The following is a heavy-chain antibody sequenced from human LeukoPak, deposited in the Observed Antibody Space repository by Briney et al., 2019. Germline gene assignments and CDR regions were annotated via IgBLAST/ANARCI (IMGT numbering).Heavy chain of an antibody. CDR2: IYSGGST. Sequence: QAGGSLRLSCAASGFTVSSNYMSWVRQAPGKGLEWVSVIYSGGSTYYADSVKGRFTISRDNSKNTLYLQMNSLRAEDTAVYYCAGCISKNCDDAIDIWGHGTMVSVSS. V-gene: IGHV3-66*01. J-gene: IGHJ3*02. D-gene: IGHD2-2*01. CDR1: GFTVSSNY. CDR3: AGCISKNCDDAIDI.